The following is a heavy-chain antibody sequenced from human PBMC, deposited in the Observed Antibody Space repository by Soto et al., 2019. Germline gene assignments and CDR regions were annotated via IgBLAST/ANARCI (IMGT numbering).Heavy chain of an antibody. CDR3: SRXIATVTAPKWGAFDI. V-gene: IGHV1-2*04. J-gene: IGHJ3*02. CDR1: GCTFTGYY. D-gene: IGHD4-4*01. CDR2: INPNSGGT. Sequence: GASAKVSCKTSGCTFTGYYMHWVGQAPGQGREWMGWINPNSGGTNYAQKFQGWVTMTRDTSISTAYMELSRRRAYDTALEYWSRXIATVTAPKWGAFDIWGQGTMVTVSS.